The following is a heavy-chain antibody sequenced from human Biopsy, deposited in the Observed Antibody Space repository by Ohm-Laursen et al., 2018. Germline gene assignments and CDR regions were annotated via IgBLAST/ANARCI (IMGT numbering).Heavy chain of an antibody. Sequence: KGLALLADISYDGSNKYYADSVKSRFTISRYSPKNTLYLQMNSLRAEDTAVYYCTRGGYSGSAYYYYGM. V-gene: IGHV3-30-3*01. D-gene: IGHD1-26*01. CDR3: TRGGYSGSAYYYYGM. CDR2: ISYDGSNK. J-gene: IGHJ6*01.